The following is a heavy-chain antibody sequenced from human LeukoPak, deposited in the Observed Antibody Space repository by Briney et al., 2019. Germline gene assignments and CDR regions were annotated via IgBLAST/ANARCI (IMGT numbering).Heavy chain of an antibody. V-gene: IGHV3-43*01. CDR2: ISGDGRTT. D-gene: IGHD1-26*01. CDR3: TRQNTPLGAPHGFSFDF. CDR1: GFNFDDYN. J-gene: IGHJ4*02. Sequence: GGSLRLSCAASGFNFDDYNIHWVRQPPGKGLKWLSRISGDGRTTYYADSVKGRFTISRDNSKNSLYLQMNSLRTEDTALYYCTRQNTPLGAPHGFSFDFWGQGTLVTVSS.